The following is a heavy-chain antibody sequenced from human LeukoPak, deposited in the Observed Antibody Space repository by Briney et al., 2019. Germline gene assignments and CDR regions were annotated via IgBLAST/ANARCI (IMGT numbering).Heavy chain of an antibody. D-gene: IGHD3-22*01. J-gene: IGHJ4*02. V-gene: IGHV3-23*01. Sequence: PGRSLRLSCAASGFTFDDYAMSWVRQAPGKGLEWVSAISGSGGSTYYADSVKGRFTISRDNSKNTLYLQMNSLRAEDTAVYYCAKDPEDTSITMIVVVGDFDYWGQGTLVTVSS. CDR2: ISGSGGST. CDR3: AKDPEDTSITMIVVVGDFDY. CDR1: GFTFDDYA.